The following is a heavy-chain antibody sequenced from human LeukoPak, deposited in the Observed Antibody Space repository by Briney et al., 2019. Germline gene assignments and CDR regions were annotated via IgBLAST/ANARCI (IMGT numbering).Heavy chain of an antibody. J-gene: IGHJ4*02. CDR2: IYYSGST. CDR3: ARGRWISGSYYNFDY. V-gene: IGHV4-59*12. Sequence: SETLSLTCTVSGGSISSYYWSWIRQPPGKGLEWIGYIYYSGSTNYNPSLKSRVTISVDTSKNQFSLKLSSETAAETAVYYCARGRWISGSYYNFDYWGQGTLVTVSS. D-gene: IGHD1-26*01. CDR1: GGSISSYY.